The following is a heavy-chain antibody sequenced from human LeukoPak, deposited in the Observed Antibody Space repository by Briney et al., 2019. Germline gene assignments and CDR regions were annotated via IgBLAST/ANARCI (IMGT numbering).Heavy chain of an antibody. CDR2: ISSSSSTI. V-gene: IGHV3-48*01. D-gene: IGHD6-19*01. J-gene: IGHJ6*03. CDR3: ARGPYSSGWYRNYYYYMDV. Sequence: GGSLRLSCAASGFTFSSYSMNWVRQAPGKGLEWVSYISSSSSTIYYADSVKGRFTISRDNSKNTLYLQMNGLRAEDTAVYYCARGPYSSGWYRNYYYYMDVWGKGTTVTVSS. CDR1: GFTFSSYS.